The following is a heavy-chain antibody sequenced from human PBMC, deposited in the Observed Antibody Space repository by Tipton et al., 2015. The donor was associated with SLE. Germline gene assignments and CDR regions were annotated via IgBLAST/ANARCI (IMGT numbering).Heavy chain of an antibody. D-gene: IGHD2-2*01. CDR2: IYFIGSA. CDR3: ARHVAGIDTAAHDY. J-gene: IGHJ4*02. V-gene: IGHV4-28*06. CDR1: GYSITSRNW. Sequence: GLVKPSETLSLTCAVSGYSITSRNWWAWFRQPPGKGLEWIGYIYFIGSANYNPSLESRVTMSIDTSKNQFSLQLRSVTATETAMYYCARHVAGIDTAAHDYWGQGTLVTVSS.